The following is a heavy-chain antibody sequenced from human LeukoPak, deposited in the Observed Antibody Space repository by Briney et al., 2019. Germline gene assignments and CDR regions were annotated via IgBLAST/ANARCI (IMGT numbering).Heavy chain of an antibody. D-gene: IGHD3-3*01. V-gene: IGHV4-59*01. Sequence: PSETLSLTCTVSGGSISSYYWSWIQQPPGKGLEWIGYIYYSGSTNYNPSLKSRVTISVDTSKNQFSLKLSSVTAADTAVYYCARESDFWSALFDYWGQGTLVTVSS. J-gene: IGHJ4*02. CDR3: ARESDFWSALFDY. CDR1: GGSISSYY. CDR2: IYYSGST.